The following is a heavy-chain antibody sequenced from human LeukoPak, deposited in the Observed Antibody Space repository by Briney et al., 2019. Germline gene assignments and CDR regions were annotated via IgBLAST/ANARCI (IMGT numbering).Heavy chain of an antibody. D-gene: IGHD6-19*01. CDR3: ARDRSSGWYDY. V-gene: IGHV1-46*01. CDR2: INPSGGST. J-gene: IGHJ4*02. Sequence: GASVNVSCKASGYTFTSYYMHWVRQAPGQGLEWMGIINPSGGSTSYAQKFQGRVTMTRDMSTSTVYMELSSLRSEDTAVYYCARDRSSGWYDYWGQGTLVTVSS. CDR1: GYTFTSYY.